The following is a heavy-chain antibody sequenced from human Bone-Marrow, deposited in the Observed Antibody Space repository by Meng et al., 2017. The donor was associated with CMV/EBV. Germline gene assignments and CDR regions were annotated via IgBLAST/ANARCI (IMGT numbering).Heavy chain of an antibody. Sequence: GESLKISCAASGSTFSSYGMHWVRQAPGKGLEWVAVISYDGSNKYYADSVKGRFTISRDNSKNTLNLQMNSLRAEDTAVYYCARARPLRYCSSTSCDNGWFDPWGQGTLVTVSS. V-gene: IGHV3-30*19. CDR2: ISYDGSNK. CDR1: GSTFSSYG. CDR3: ARARPLRYCSSTSCDNGWFDP. D-gene: IGHD2-2*02. J-gene: IGHJ5*02.